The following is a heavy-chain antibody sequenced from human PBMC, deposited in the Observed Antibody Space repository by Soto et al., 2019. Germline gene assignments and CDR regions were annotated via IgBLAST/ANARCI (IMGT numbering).Heavy chain of an antibody. J-gene: IGHJ4*02. V-gene: IGHV4-59*01. D-gene: IGHD3-22*01. CDR3: ARGPTYYYDSSGYYLLDY. CDR1: GGSISSYY. Sequence: PSGTLSLTCTVSGGSISSYYWSWIRQPPGKGLEWIGYIYYSVTTNYNPSLKSRVTISVDTSKNQFSLKLSSVTAADTAVYYCARGPTYYYDSSGYYLLDYWGQGTLVTVS. CDR2: IYYSVTT.